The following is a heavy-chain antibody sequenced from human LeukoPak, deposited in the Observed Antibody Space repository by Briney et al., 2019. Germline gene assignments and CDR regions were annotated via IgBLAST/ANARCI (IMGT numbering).Heavy chain of an antibody. CDR2: ISAYNGNT. Sequence: ASVKVSCKASGYTFTSYGISWVRQAPGQGLEWMGWISAYNGNTNYAQKLQGRVTMTTDTSTSTAHMELRSLRSDDTAVYYCARHGSGSYYNLPTDYWGQGTLVTVSS. V-gene: IGHV1-18*01. CDR1: GYTFTSYG. J-gene: IGHJ4*02. D-gene: IGHD3-10*01. CDR3: ARHGSGSYYNLPTDY.